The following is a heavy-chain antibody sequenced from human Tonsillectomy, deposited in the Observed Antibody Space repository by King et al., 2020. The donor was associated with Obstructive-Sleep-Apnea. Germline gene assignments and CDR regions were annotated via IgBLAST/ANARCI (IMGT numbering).Heavy chain of an antibody. Sequence: VQLQESGPGLVKPSGTLSLTCAVSGGSISSSNWWSWVRQPPGKGLEWIGEIYHSGTTNYNPSLKSRVTISVDKSKNQFSLKLTSVTAADTALYYCARDRGSSDWYVETGVAFDIWGQGTMVTVSS. D-gene: IGHD6-19*01. CDR1: GGSISSSNW. CDR3: ARDRGSSDWYVETGVAFDI. CDR2: IYHSGTT. J-gene: IGHJ3*02. V-gene: IGHV4-4*02.